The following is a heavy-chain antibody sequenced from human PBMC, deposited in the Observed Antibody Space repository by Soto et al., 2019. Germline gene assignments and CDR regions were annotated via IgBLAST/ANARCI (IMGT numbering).Heavy chain of an antibody. CDR1: GFTFSSYW. Sequence: GSLRLSCAASGFTFSSYWMSWVRQAPGKGLEWVANIKQDGSEKYYVDSVKGRFTISRDNAKNSLYLQMNSLRAEDTAVYYCARDPVGDLGSDWFDPWGQGTLVTVSS. CDR3: ARDPVGDLGSDWFDP. D-gene: IGHD1-26*01. J-gene: IGHJ5*02. CDR2: IKQDGSEK. V-gene: IGHV3-7*03.